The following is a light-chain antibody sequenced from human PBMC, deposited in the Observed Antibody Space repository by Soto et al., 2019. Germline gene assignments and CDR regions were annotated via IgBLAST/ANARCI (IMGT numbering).Light chain of an antibody. CDR1: QSVSSY. CDR3: QQRSNLIT. CDR2: DAS. J-gene: IGKJ5*01. V-gene: IGKV3-11*01. Sequence: EIVLTQSPATLSLSPGERATLSCRASQSVSSYLAWYQQKPGQAPRLLIYDASNRATGIPARFSGSGSGTDFTLTISSLEPEDFAVYYCQQRSNLITFGQGTRWRLN.